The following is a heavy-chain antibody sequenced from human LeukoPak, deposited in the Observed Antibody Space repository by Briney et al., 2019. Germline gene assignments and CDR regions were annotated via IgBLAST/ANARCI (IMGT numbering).Heavy chain of an antibody. CDR3: AAEGGGGTFDI. Sequence: GASVKVSCKASGFTFTSSAMPWVRQARGQRLEWIGWIVVGSGNTNYAQKFQERVTITRDISTSTAYMELSSLRSEDTAVYYCAAEGGGGTFDIWGQGTMVTVSS. D-gene: IGHD4-23*01. V-gene: IGHV1-58*02. J-gene: IGHJ3*02. CDR1: GFTFTSSA. CDR2: IVVGSGNT.